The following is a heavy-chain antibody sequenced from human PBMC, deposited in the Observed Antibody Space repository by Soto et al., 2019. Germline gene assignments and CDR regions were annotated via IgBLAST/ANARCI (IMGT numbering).Heavy chain of an antibody. V-gene: IGHV5-51*01. CDR2: IYPGDSDT. J-gene: IGHJ3*02. D-gene: IGHD1-26*01. CDR3: ARPRRGSYFGSGDAFDI. CDR1: GYSFTSYW. Sequence: GDSVKSSCKGSGYSFTSYWMGWVRQMPGKGLEWMGIIYPGDSDTRYSPSFQGQVTISADKSISTAYLQWSSLKASDTAMYYCARPRRGSYFGSGDAFDIWGQGTMVTVSS.